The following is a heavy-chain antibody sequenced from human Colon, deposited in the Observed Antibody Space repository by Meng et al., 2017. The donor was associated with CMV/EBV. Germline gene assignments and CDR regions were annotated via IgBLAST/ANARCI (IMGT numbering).Heavy chain of an antibody. Sequence: GPLRLSCTVSGDSIRSHYWSWIRQPPGKGLEWMGYVYYSGSATYSPSLRSRVSISVDTSKNQFSLNLRSVTAADTAMYFCARGLGHASNNSHDYWGQGTLVTSPQ. D-gene: IGHD1-1*01. V-gene: IGHV4-59*11. CDR1: GDSIRSHY. CDR3: ARGLGHASNNSHDY. CDR2: VYYSGSA. J-gene: IGHJ4*02.